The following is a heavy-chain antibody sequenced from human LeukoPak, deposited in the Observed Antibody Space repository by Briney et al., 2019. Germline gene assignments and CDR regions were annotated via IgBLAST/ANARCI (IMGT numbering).Heavy chain of an antibody. CDR2: INPNSGGT. Sequence: GASVKVSCKASGYTFTGYYMHWVRQAPGQGLEWMGWINPNSGGTNYAQKFQGRVTMTRDTSISTAYMELSRLRSDDTAVYYCARVRCSSTSCYGYYYYYMDVWGKGTTVTVSS. V-gene: IGHV1-2*02. D-gene: IGHD2-2*01. CDR1: GYTFTGYY. J-gene: IGHJ6*03. CDR3: ARVRCSSTSCYGYYYYYMDV.